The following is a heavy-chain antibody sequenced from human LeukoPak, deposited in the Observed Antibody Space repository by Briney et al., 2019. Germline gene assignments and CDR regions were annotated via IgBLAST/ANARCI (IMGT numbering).Heavy chain of an antibody. V-gene: IGHV1-24*01. Sequence: ASVKVSCKVSGYTLTELSMHWVRQAPGKGLEWMGGFDPEGGETIYAQKFQGRVTMTEDTSTDTAYMELSSLRSEDTAVYYCATALKMPSLFDYWGQGTLVTVSS. D-gene: IGHD2-2*01. CDR2: FDPEGGET. J-gene: IGHJ4*02. CDR1: GYTLTELS. CDR3: ATALKMPSLFDY.